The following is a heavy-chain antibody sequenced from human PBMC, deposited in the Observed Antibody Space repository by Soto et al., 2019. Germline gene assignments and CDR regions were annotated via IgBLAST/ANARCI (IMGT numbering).Heavy chain of an antibody. CDR3: ARPRSYSNYGYYCYVKDV. J-gene: IGHJ6*02. D-gene: IGHD4-4*01. CDR1: GYTFTSYD. V-gene: IGHV1-8*01. Sequence: ASVKVSCKASGYTFTSYDINWVRQATGQGLEWMGWMNPNSGNTGYAQKFQGRVTMTRNTSISTAYMELSSLRSEDTAVYYCARPRSYSNYGYYCYVKDVWGQRTTDTGS. CDR2: MNPNSGNT.